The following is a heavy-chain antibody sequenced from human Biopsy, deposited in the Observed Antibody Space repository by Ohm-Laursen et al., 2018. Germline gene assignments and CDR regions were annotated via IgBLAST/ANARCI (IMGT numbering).Heavy chain of an antibody. CDR2: IFNSANT. CDR3: ARGDYFDSNGYFWFDP. D-gene: IGHD3-22*01. CDR1: GGSISSGGSY. V-gene: IGHV4-31*01. Sequence: TLSLTCTVSGGSISSGGSYWSWLRQRPGKGLEWIGYIFNSANTYYNPSLKNLITISGDTSKNQFFLKLNSVTAADTAVYYCARGDYFDSNGYFWFDPWGQGTLVTVSS. J-gene: IGHJ5*02.